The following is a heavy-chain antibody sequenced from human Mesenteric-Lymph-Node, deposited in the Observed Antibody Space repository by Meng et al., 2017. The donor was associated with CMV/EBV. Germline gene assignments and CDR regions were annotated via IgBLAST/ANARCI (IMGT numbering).Heavy chain of an antibody. V-gene: IGHV3-7*01. CDR3: ARGIVVVPAAIMYSDAFDI. CDR2: IKQDGSEK. J-gene: IGHJ3*02. D-gene: IGHD2-2*02. Sequence: GGSLRLSCAASGFTFSSYWMSWVRQAPGKGLEWVANIKQDGSEKYYVDSVKGRFTISRDNAKNSLYLQMNSLRAEDTAVYYCARGIVVVPAAIMYSDAFDIWGQGTMVTVSS. CDR1: GFTFSSYW.